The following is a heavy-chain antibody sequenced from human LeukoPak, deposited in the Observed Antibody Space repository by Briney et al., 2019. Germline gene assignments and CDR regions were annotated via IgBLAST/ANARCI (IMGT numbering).Heavy chain of an antibody. J-gene: IGHJ4*02. Sequence: GGSLRLSCAASGFTVSSNCMSWVRQAPGKGLEWVSSIGGSSSHIYYADSLRGRFTISRDNAKNSLFLQMNSLRAEDTAVYYCAREGDYGDFEYYFDCWGQGTLVTVSS. V-gene: IGHV3-21*06. CDR1: GFTVSSNC. D-gene: IGHD4-17*01. CDR3: AREGDYGDFEYYFDC. CDR2: IGGSSSHI.